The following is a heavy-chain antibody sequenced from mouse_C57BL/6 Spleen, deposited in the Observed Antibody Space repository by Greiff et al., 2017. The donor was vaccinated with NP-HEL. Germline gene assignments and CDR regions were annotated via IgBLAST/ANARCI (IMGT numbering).Heavy chain of an antibody. V-gene: IGHV1-80*01. CDR2: IYPGAGAT. CDR3: ARRGGIYYDYDYAMDY. CDR1: GYAFSSYW. Sequence: VQLQQSGAELVKPGASVKISCKASGYAFSSYWMNWVKQRPGKGLVWIGQIYPGAGATNYNGKFKGKATLTADKSSSTAYMQLSSLTSEDSAVYFCARRGGIYYDYDYAMDYWGQGTSVTVSS. J-gene: IGHJ4*01. D-gene: IGHD2-4*01.